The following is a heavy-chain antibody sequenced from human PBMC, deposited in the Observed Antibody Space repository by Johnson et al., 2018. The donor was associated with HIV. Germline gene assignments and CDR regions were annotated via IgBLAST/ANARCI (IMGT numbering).Heavy chain of an antibody. D-gene: IGHD2-15*01. CDR1: GFTFSSYW. Sequence: VQLVESGGGLVQPGGSLRLSCAASGFTFSSYWMHWVRQAPGKGLVWVSRINSDGSSTSYADSVKGRFTISRDNAKNTLYLQMNSLGAEDTAVYYCGKDRSPVGAFDIWGQGTMVTVSS. CDR3: GKDRSPVGAFDI. J-gene: IGHJ3*02. V-gene: IGHV3-74*02. CDR2: INSDGSST.